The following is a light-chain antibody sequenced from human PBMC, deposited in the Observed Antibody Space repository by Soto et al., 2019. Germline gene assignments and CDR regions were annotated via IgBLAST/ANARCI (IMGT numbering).Light chain of an antibody. CDR2: GAS. V-gene: IGKV3-20*01. Sequence: PGERATLSCRTSQSVSSSYLAWYQQKPGQAPRLLIYGASSRATGIPDRFSGSGSGTDFTLTISRLEPEDFAVYYCQQYGSSLRTFGQGTKVEIK. J-gene: IGKJ1*01. CDR1: QSVSSSY. CDR3: QQYGSSLRT.